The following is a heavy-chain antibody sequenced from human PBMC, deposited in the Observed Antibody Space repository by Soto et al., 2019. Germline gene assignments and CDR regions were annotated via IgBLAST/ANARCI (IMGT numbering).Heavy chain of an antibody. CDR1: GGSITGGPYY. V-gene: IGHV4-30-2*01. Sequence: PSETLSLTCTVSGGSITGGPYYWGWIRQPPGKGLEWIGYIYHSGSTYYNPSLKSRVTISVDRSKNQFSLKLSSVTAADTAVYYCARVYYYGSGSYYMSRWFDPWGQGTLVTVSS. CDR3: ARVYYYGSGSYYMSRWFDP. CDR2: IYHSGST. J-gene: IGHJ5*02. D-gene: IGHD3-10*01.